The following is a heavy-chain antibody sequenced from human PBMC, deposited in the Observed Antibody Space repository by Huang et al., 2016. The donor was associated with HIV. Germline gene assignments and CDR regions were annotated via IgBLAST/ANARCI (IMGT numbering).Heavy chain of an antibody. J-gene: IGHJ3*02. D-gene: IGHD3-10*01. Sequence: QVQLVESGGGVVQPGGSLRLACAASGFTFSSYGMHWFRQASGKGLEWVAFIRYDGSNKYYADSVRGRFTISRDNSKNTLYLQMNSLRAEDTAVYYCAKGSMANAFDIWGHGTMVTVSS. CDR1: GFTFSSYG. CDR2: IRYDGSNK. V-gene: IGHV3-30*02. CDR3: AKGSMANAFDI.